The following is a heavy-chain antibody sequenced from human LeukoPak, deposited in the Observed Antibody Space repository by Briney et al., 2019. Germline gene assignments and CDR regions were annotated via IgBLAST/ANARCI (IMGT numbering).Heavy chain of an antibody. CDR2: IIPIFGAA. J-gene: IGHJ4*02. CDR1: GGTFSSYA. Sequence: GSSVKVSCEASGGTFSSYAISWVRQAPGQGLEWMGGIIPIFGAANYAQKFQGRVTMTEDTSTDTAYMELSSLRSEDTAVYYCATVMVRGVINYDYWGQGTLVTVSS. V-gene: IGHV1-69*06. CDR3: ATVMVRGVINYDY. D-gene: IGHD3-10*01.